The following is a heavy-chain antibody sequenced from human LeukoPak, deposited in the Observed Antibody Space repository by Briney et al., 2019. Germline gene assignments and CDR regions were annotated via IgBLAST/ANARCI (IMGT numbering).Heavy chain of an antibody. Sequence: PSQTLSLTCTVSGGSISSGDYYWRWTRQPPGKGLEWIGYIYYSGSTHYHPSLKSRVTRSVDTSKNQFSLKLSSVTAADTAVYYCARGRSRRYFYCCYGMDVGGEKTTVTVS. J-gene: IGHJ6*01. V-gene: IGHV4-30-4*01. CDR3: ARGRSRRYFYCCYGMDV. CDR2: IYYSGST. CDR1: GGSISSGDYY.